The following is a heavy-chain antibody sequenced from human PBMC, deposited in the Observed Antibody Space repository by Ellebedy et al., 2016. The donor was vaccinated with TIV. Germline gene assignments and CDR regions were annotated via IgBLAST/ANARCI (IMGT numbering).Heavy chain of an antibody. V-gene: IGHV1-46*03. CDR3: ARDKGTLMVRGVIIGGWGENYYMDV. D-gene: IGHD3-10*01. CDR1: GYTFTSYY. J-gene: IGHJ6*03. CDR2: INPSGGST. Sequence: ASVKVSCXASGYTFTSYYMHWVRQAPGQGLEWMGIINPSGGSTSYAQKFQGRVTMTRDTSTSTVYMELSSLRSEDTAVYYCARDKGTLMVRGVIIGGWGENYYMDVWGKGTTVTVSS.